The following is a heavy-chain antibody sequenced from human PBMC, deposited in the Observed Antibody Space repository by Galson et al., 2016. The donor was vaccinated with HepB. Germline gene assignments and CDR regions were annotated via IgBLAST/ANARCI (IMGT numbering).Heavy chain of an antibody. J-gene: IGHJ4*02. V-gene: IGHV3-49*03. Sequence: SLRLSCATSGFTFGDYAVSWFRQAPGKGLEWVSFIRSKTYGGSIDYAASVKGGFTISRDDSKSIAYLQMNSLKTDDTAVYYCTRDPQRDCSLTSCPSDYWGQGTLVTVSS. CDR1: GFTFGDYA. CDR3: TRDPQRDCSLTSCPSDY. CDR2: IRSKTYGGSI. D-gene: IGHD2-2*01.